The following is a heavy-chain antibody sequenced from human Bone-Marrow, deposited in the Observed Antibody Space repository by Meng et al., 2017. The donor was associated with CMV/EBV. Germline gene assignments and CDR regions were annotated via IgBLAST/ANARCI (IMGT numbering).Heavy chain of an antibody. V-gene: IGHV4-34*01. Sequence: GSLRLSCAVYGGSFSGYYWSWIRQPPGKGLEWIGEINHSGSTNYNPSLKSRVTISVDTSKNQFSLKLSSVTAADTAVYYCARGRVVIRSAYYYYYGMDVWGQGTTVTVSS. CDR1: GGSFSGYY. CDR3: ARGRVVIRSAYYYYYGMDV. CDR2: INHSGST. D-gene: IGHD3-16*02. J-gene: IGHJ6*02.